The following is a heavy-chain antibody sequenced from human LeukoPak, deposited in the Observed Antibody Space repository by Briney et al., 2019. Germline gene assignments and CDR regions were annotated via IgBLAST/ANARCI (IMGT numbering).Heavy chain of an antibody. CDR3: AAVSGHYTLLDA. J-gene: IGHJ5*02. D-gene: IGHD4-11*01. CDR1: GYTLNDIS. Sequence: GASVKVPCKISGYTLNDISVHWVRQPTGKGLEWMGGVDPDDGQRVYAQRFQGRVTMTEDTSTNTAYMELSRLRSEDTAVYFCAAVSGHYTLLDAWGQGALVTVST. CDR2: VDPDDGQR. V-gene: IGHV1-24*01.